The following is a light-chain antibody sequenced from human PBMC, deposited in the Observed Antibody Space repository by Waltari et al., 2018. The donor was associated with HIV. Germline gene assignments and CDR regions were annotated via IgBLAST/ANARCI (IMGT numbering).Light chain of an antibody. CDR1: ASNIGAAYD. CDR3: QSYDSSLSGVV. J-gene: IGLJ3*02. Sequence: QSVLTQPPSVSGAPGQRVTISCTGSASNIGAAYDVPWYQQLPGTAPKLLIYGNTNRPSGVPDRFSGSKSGTSASLAITGLQAEDEAEYYCQSYDSSLSGVVFGGGTKLTVL. CDR2: GNT. V-gene: IGLV1-40*01.